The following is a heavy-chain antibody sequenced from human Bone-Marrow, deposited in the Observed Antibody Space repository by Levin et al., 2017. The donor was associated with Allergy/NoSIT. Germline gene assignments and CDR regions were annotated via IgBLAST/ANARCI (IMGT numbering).Heavy chain of an antibody. J-gene: IGHJ6*02. D-gene: IGHD6-25*01. V-gene: IGHV3-30*18. Sequence: PVASVKVSCSASGFTFSHYGMHWVRQAPGKGLEWVAVVSYDGRHKYYVDSVRGRFTISRDTSTNTVFLQMNSLRAEDTPVYYCAKDVYSSEHDVNYYYFQGLDVWGQGTTVTVSS. CDR1: GFTFSHYG. CDR3: AKDVYSSEHDVNYYYFQGLDV. CDR2: VSYDGRHK.